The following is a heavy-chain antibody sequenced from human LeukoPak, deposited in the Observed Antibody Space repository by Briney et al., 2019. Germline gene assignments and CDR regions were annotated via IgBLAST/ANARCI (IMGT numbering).Heavy chain of an antibody. V-gene: IGHV3-64D*06. Sequence: GGSLRLSCSASGFTFSIYTMYWVRQAPGKGLEYISTIGGSGNGYSTYYADSVKGRFTISRDNSKSTLYLQMSSLRTEDTAVYYCVKDFGRVLGTPDYWGQGPWSPSPQ. D-gene: IGHD3-16*01. J-gene: IGHJ4*02. CDR1: GFTFSIYT. CDR2: IGGSGNGYST. CDR3: VKDFGRVLGTPDY.